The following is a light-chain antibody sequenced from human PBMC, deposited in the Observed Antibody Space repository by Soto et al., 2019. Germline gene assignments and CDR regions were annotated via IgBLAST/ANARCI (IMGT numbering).Light chain of an antibody. CDR3: YSYAGTYTGGV. V-gene: IGLV2-23*01. CDR2: EGS. J-gene: IGLJ3*02. Sequence: QSALTQPAAVSKSPGQSITISCTGTSSDLGSYNLVSCYQHPVRAPKVVICEGSERPSGASNRFSGSKSGNTASLRISGLQAEGEADYFSYSYAGTYTGGVFGGGTKLTVL. CDR1: SSDLGSYNL.